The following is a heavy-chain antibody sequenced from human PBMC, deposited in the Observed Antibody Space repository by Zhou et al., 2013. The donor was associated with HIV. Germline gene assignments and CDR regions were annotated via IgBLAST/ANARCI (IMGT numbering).Heavy chain of an antibody. D-gene: IGHD6-13*01. CDR3: ARDRIAAAGMSHWFDP. CDR2: IIPILNLT. V-gene: IGHV1-69*04. Sequence: QVQLVQSGAAVKKPGSSVKVSCKTSGDTFTNYDFTWVRRAPGQGLEWMGRIIPILNLTNNAQKFQGRLSITADKSTSTVYMDLSSLRSDDTAVYYCARDRIAAAGMSHWFDPWGQGTLVTVSS. J-gene: IGHJ5*02. CDR1: GDTFTNYD.